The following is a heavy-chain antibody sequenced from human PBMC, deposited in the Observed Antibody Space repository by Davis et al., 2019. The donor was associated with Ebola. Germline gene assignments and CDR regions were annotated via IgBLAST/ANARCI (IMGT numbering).Heavy chain of an antibody. CDR1: GYTFTSYA. V-gene: IGHV1-3*01. Sequence: ASVKVSCKASGYTFTSYAMHWVRQAPGQRLEWMGWINAGNGNTKYSQKFQGRVIITRDTSASTAYMELSSLRSEDTAVYYCAREKREWELLVYYYYGMDVWGQGTTVTVSS. CDR3: AREKREWELLVYYYYGMDV. CDR2: INAGNGNT. J-gene: IGHJ6*02. D-gene: IGHD1-26*01.